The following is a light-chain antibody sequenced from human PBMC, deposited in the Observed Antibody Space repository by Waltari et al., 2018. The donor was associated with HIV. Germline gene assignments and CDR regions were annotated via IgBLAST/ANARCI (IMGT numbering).Light chain of an antibody. CDR2: DDR. V-gene: IGLV3-21*02. J-gene: IGLJ1*01. CDR1: NIGSKS. Sequence: SYDLTQPPSVSVAPGQTARITCGGNNIGSKSVHWYQLRPGQAPVLVVYDDRDRPSGIPERFSGSNSGDTATLTVGWAEAGDKADYYCQVWDSNSAFFGSGTKVTVL. CDR3: QVWDSNSAF.